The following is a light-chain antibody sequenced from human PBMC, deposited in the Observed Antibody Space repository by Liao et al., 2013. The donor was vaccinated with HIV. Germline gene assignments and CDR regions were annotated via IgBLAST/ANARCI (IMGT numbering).Light chain of an antibody. CDR2: YDN. CDR3: QVWHNSHDLV. J-gene: IGLJ3*02. V-gene: IGLV3-21*01. CDR1: DIATKS. Sequence: SYELTQPPSVSVAPGETAKITCGGDDIATKSVHWYQQKPGQAPVLVISYDNDRPSGIPERFSGSNSGNTATLTISRVEAGDEADYYCQVWHNSHDLVFGGGTKLTVL.